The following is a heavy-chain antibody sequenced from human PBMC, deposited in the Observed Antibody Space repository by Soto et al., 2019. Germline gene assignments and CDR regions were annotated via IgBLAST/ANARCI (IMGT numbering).Heavy chain of an antibody. CDR3: ARLEAAGIINYCYYYCGMDV. CDR1: GGSISSSSYY. CDR2: IYYSGST. J-gene: IGHJ6*04. Sequence: SETLSLTCTVSGGSISSSSYYWGWIRQPPGKGLEWIGSIYYSGSTYYNPSLKSRVTISVDTSKNQSSLTLSSVTAADTAVYYCARLEAAGIINYCYYYCGMDVWGKRTTGTVSS. D-gene: IGHD6-13*01. V-gene: IGHV4-39*01.